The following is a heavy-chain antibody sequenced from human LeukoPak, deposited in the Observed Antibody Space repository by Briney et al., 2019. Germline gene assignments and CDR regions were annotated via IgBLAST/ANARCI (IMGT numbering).Heavy chain of an antibody. V-gene: IGHV1-69*13. D-gene: IGHD3-3*01. J-gene: IGHJ6*03. CDR3: ARNDFWSGYGALYYYYMDV. CDR2: IIPIFGTA. CDR1: GGTLSSYA. Sequence: SVKVSCKASGGTLSSYAISWVRQAPGQGLEWMGGIIPIFGTANYAQKFQGRVTITADESTSTAYMELSSLRSEDTAVYYCARNDFWSGYGALYYYYMDVWGKGTTVTVSS.